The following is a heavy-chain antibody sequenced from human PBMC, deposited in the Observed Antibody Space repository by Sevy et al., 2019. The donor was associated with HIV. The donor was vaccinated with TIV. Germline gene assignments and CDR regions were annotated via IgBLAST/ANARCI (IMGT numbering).Heavy chain of an antibody. Sequence: GGSLRLSCAASGFTFSSYGMHWVRQAPGKGLEWVAVIWYDGSNKYYADSVKGRFTISRDNSKNTLYLKMNSLRAEDTAVYYCARSGYYYDSSGYALDYWGQGTLVTVSS. CDR1: GFTFSSYG. D-gene: IGHD3-22*01. CDR3: ARSGYYYDSSGYALDY. J-gene: IGHJ4*02. V-gene: IGHV3-33*01. CDR2: IWYDGSNK.